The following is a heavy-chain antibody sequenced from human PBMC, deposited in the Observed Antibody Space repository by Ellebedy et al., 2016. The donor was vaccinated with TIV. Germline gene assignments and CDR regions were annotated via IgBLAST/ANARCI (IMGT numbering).Heavy chain of an antibody. J-gene: IGHJ4*02. V-gene: IGHV1-2*02. CDR3: ARDHDYQLLVY. D-gene: IGHD2-2*01. Sequence: AASVKVSCKTSGYTFTGYFIHWVRQAPGQGLEWMGWINPNSGGTEYEQKFKGRVTMTRDTSINTAYMELSRLRSDDTAVYYCARDHDYQLLVYWGQGTLLTVSS. CDR2: INPNSGGT. CDR1: GYTFTGYF.